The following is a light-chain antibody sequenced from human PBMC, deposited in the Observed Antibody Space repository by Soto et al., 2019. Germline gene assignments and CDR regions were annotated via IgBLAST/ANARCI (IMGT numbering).Light chain of an antibody. J-gene: IGKJ4*01. CDR3: QQYDKWPLT. V-gene: IGKV3-15*01. Sequence: EIVMTQSPATLSVSLGERATLSCRASQSITNNVAWHQQKPGQGPRILIYEASTRATGIPDRFSGSGSGTEFTLTISRLQSEDFAVYYCQQYDKWPLTFGGGTKVEIK. CDR2: EAS. CDR1: QSITNN.